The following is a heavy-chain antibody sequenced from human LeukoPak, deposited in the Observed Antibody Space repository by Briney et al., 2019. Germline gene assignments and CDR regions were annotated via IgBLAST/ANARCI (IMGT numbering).Heavy chain of an antibody. Sequence: ASVKVSCKASGYTFTSYYMHWVRQAPGQGLEWMGIINPSGGSTSYAQKFQGRVTMTRDTSKSTVYMELSSLRSEDTAVYYCAYDTAKLYCFDYWGQGTLVTVSS. J-gene: IGHJ4*02. CDR3: AYDTAKLYCFDY. CDR1: GYTFTSYY. V-gene: IGHV1-46*01. CDR2: INPSGGST. D-gene: IGHD3-22*01.